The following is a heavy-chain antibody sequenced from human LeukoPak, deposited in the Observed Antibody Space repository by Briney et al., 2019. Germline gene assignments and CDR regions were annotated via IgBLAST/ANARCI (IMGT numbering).Heavy chain of an antibody. Sequence: GSLRLSCAASGFTFNNYAMSWVRQAPGKGLEWVSTISGSGGNTYYADSVKGRFTISRDNSKSTLYLQMNSLRADDTAIYYCAKDLNWGGDYWGQGTLVTVSS. V-gene: IGHV3-23*01. CDR3: AKDLNWGGDY. D-gene: IGHD7-27*01. CDR1: GFTFNNYA. CDR2: ISGSGGNT. J-gene: IGHJ4*02.